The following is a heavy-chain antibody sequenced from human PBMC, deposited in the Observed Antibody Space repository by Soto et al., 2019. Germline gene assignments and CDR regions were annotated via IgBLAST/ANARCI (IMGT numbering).Heavy chain of an antibody. V-gene: IGHV3-23*01. D-gene: IGHD6-13*01. J-gene: IGHJ4*02. CDR3: AKDRERDAWYEDY. CDR2: ISGSDGST. Sequence: LRLSCVASGFSFSSYAMTWVRQAPGRGLEWVSVISGSDGSTYYADSVKGRFTISRDNSKNTLYLQMNSLRAEDTAVYYCAKDRERDAWYEDYWGQGTLVTVSS. CDR1: GFSFSSYA.